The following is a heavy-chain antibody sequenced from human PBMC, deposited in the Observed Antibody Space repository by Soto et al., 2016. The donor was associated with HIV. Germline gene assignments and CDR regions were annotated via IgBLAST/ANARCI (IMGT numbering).Heavy chain of an antibody. V-gene: IGHV1-8*03. CDR3: ARGPKLYYFGSGYGIPLDVT. CDR2: MNPNSGNT. J-gene: IGHJ1*01. CDR1: GYTFANFD. D-gene: IGHD3-10*01. Sequence: QVQLVQSGAEVKTPGASVRISCKASGYTFANFDIHWVRQAAGQGPEWIGWMNPNSGNTGFAQNFQGRVTSTRNTSISTAYLDLSSLRSDDTAVYYCARGPKLYYFGSGYGIPLDVTGGQGSAGHRLL.